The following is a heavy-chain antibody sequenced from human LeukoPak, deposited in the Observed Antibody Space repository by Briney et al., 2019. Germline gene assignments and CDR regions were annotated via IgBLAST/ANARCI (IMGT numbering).Heavy chain of an antibody. CDR2: ISGSGGST. CDR1: GFTFSSYA. D-gene: IGHD6-13*01. Sequence: GGSLRLSCAASGFTFSSYAMSWVRQAPGKGLEWVSAISGSGGSTYYADSVKGRFTISRDNSKNTLYLQMNSLRAEDTAVYYCARHVRSIAAAGVDFWGQGTLVTVSS. J-gene: IGHJ4*02. V-gene: IGHV3-23*01. CDR3: ARHVRSIAAAGVDF.